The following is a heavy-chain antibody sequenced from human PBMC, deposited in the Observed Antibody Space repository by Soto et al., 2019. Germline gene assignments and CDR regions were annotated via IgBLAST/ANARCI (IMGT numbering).Heavy chain of an antibody. CDR3: AKDVGGYYDSSGYYNGYYGMDG. V-gene: IGHV3-9*01. CDR2: ISWNSGSI. J-gene: IGHJ6*02. CDR1: GFTFDDYA. D-gene: IGHD3-22*01. Sequence: GGSLRLSCAASGFTFDDYAMHWVRQAPGKGLEWVSGISWNSGSIGYADSVKGRFTISRDNAKNSLYLQMNSLRAEDTALYYCAKDVGGYYDSSGYYNGYYGMDGWGQGTTVTVSS.